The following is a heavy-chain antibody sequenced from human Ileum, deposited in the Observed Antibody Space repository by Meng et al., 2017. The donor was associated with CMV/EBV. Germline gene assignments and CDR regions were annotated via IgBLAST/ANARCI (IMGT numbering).Heavy chain of an antibody. J-gene: IGHJ1*01. CDR1: GFTFSDYY. V-gene: IGHV3-11*01. Sequence: GESLKISCAASGFTFSDYYMTWIRQAPGKGLEWVSYIDYSGTIIAYADSVKGRFTISRDNARNSLYLQMNTLRAEDTAVYYCVKDGGGGYGKYFRFWGQGTLVTVSS. CDR2: IDYSGTII. D-gene: IGHD1-26*01. CDR3: VKDGGGGYGKYFRF.